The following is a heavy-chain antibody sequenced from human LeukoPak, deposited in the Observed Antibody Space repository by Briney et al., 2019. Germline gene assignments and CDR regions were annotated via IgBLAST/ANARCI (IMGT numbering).Heavy chain of an antibody. CDR1: GFTFSYYG. D-gene: IGHD2-21*02. Sequence: GGSLRLSCAASGFTFSYYGMHWVRQAPGKGLEWVAFIRSDVINKYYADSVKGRFTISRDNSKNTLYLQMNSLRPEDTGLYYCAKDRCGGDCYSVPDDWGQGTPVTVSS. V-gene: IGHV3-30*02. CDR3: AKDRCGGDCYSVPDD. J-gene: IGHJ4*02. CDR2: IRSDVINK.